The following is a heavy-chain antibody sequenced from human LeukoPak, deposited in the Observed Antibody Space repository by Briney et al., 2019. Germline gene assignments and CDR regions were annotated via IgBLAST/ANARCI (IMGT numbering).Heavy chain of an antibody. V-gene: IGHV4-4*02. D-gene: IGHD6-19*01. CDR3: ARGIAGYSSGWRPNWFDP. CDR2: IYHSGST. J-gene: IGHJ5*02. Sequence: PSETLSLTCAVSGGSISSSNWWSWVRQPPGKGLEWIGEIYHSGSTNYNPSLKSRVTISVDKSKNQFSLQLSSVTAADTAVYYCARGIAGYSSGWRPNWFDPWGQGTLVTVPS. CDR1: GGSISSSNW.